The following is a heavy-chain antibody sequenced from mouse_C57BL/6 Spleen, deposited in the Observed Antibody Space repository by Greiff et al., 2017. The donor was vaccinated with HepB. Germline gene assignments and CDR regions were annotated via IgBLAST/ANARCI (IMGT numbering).Heavy chain of an antibody. J-gene: IGHJ2*01. CDR1: GYTFTSYD. Sequence: VQLQQSGPELVKPGASVKLSCKASGYTFTSYDINWVKQRPGQGLEWIGWIYPRDGSPKYNEKFKGKATLTVDTSSSTAYMELHSLTSEDSAVYFCASPWGYFDYWGQGTTLTVSS. CDR2: IYPRDGSP. V-gene: IGHV1-85*01. CDR3: ASPWGYFDY.